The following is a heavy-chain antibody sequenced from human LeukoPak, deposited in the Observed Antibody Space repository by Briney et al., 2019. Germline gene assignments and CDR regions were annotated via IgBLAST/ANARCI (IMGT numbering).Heavy chain of an antibody. CDR3: AKDTSIGKYCTNGVCSPFDY. Sequence: GGSLRLSCSVSGFTFSSYVMRSVRQAPGQGLEWVSAISDSGDYTSYADSVRGRFTISRDNSRNTLYLQMISLRPEDTAVYYCAKDTSIGKYCTNGVCSPFDYWGQGTLVTVSS. D-gene: IGHD2-8*01. CDR2: ISDSGDYT. J-gene: IGHJ4*02. CDR1: GFTFSSYV. V-gene: IGHV3-23*01.